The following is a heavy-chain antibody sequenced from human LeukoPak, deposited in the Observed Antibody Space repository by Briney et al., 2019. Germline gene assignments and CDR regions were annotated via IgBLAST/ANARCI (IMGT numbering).Heavy chain of an antibody. D-gene: IGHD6-19*01. Sequence: ASVKVSCKASGYTFTCYYMHWVRQAPGQGLEWMGWINPNSGGTNYAQKFQGRVTMTRDTSISTAYMELSRLRSDDTAVYYCAREKAVAGTTRFDYWGQGTLATVSS. CDR1: GYTFTCYY. J-gene: IGHJ4*02. CDR3: AREKAVAGTTRFDY. CDR2: INPNSGGT. V-gene: IGHV1-2*02.